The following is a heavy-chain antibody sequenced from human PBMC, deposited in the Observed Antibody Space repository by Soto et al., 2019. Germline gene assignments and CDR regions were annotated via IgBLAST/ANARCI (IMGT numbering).Heavy chain of an antibody. D-gene: IGHD3-9*01. CDR2: INHSGNT. CDR1: GGSFSGYY. Sequence: PSETLSLTCAVYGGSFSGYYWSWIRQPPGKGLEWIGEINHSGNTTYNPSLKSRVTISRNTSKSLVSLKLSCVTSADTAVYYCARSVENLTGNGNYYYYYMDVWGKGTTVTVSS. V-gene: IGHV4-34*01. J-gene: IGHJ6*03. CDR3: ARSVENLTGNGNYYYYYMDV.